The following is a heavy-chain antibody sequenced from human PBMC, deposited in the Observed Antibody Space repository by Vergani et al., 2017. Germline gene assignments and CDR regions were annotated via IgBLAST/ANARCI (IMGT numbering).Heavy chain of an antibody. CDR1: GGSISSYY. CDR3: ARRGYDFWSGYYRGYFQH. CDR2: IYTSGST. Sequence: QVQLQESGPGLVKPSETLSLTCTVSGGSISSYYWSWIRQPAGKGLEWIGRIYTSGSTNYNPSLKSRVTISVDTSKNQFSLKLSSVTAADTAVYYCARRGYDFWSGYYRGYFQHWGQGTLVTVSS. V-gene: IGHV4-4*07. D-gene: IGHD3-3*01. J-gene: IGHJ1*01.